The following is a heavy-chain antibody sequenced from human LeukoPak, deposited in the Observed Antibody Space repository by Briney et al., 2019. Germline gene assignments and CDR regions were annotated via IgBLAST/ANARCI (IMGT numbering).Heavy chain of an antibody. J-gene: IGHJ4*02. V-gene: IGHV1-46*01. CDR1: GSTFTRYY. Sequence: ASVNVSCTASGSTFTRYYIHWVRQAPGQGLDWMGMINPSSGSTRFAQMFQDRVTMTRDTSTSAVYMELSSLTSEDTAMYYCARTYSSSWSYCDSWGQGTLVTVSS. CDR2: INPSSGST. CDR3: ARTYSSSWSYCDS. D-gene: IGHD6-13*01.